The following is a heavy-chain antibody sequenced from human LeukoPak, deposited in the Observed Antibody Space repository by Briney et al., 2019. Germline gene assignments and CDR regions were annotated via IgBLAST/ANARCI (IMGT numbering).Heavy chain of an antibody. CDR1: GYSFTAYW. J-gene: IGHJ4*02. CDR3: ARSFYDISIGYVTEFEY. Sequence: GESLNISCKGSGYSFTAYWIGWVRQMPGKGLEWMAIIYPGDSDTRYSPSFQGQVTIPVDKSISTAYLQWSSLKASDTAMYYCARSFYDISIGYVTEFEYWGQGTLVIVSS. CDR2: IYPGDSDT. D-gene: IGHD3-9*01. V-gene: IGHV5-51*01.